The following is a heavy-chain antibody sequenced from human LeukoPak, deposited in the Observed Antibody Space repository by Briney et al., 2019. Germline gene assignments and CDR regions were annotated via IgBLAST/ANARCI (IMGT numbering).Heavy chain of an antibody. J-gene: IGHJ5*02. Sequence: ASVKVSCKASGYTFTGYYMHWVRQAPGQGLEWMGWINPNSGGTNYAQKFQGRVTMTRDTSISTAYMELSRLRSDDTAVYYCARDGSGGWYGNWFDPWGQGTLVTVSP. D-gene: IGHD6-19*01. CDR3: ARDGSGGWYGNWFDP. CDR1: GYTFTGYY. V-gene: IGHV1-2*02. CDR2: INPNSGGT.